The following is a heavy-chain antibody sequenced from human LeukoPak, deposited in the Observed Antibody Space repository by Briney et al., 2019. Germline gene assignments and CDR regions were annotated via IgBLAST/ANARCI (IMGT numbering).Heavy chain of an antibody. CDR1: GFTFSTYT. J-gene: IGHJ4*02. Sequence: PGGSLRLSCAASGFTFSTYTMYWVRHPPGKRLEWVSIIGSSGGGIHYADSVKGRSTISRDNSKNALYLRMNSLRVEGTAVYYCAIDPNWGTHSWGQGVLVTVSS. D-gene: IGHD7-27*01. CDR2: IGSSGGGI. CDR3: AIDPNWGTHS. V-gene: IGHV3-23*01.